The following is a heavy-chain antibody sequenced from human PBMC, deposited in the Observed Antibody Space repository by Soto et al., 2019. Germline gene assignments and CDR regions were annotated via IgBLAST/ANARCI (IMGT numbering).Heavy chain of an antibody. D-gene: IGHD6-19*01. CDR3: ARVSGWRYYYYYGMDV. V-gene: IGHV5-51*01. J-gene: IGHJ6*02. CDR1: GYSFTSYW. CDR2: IYPGDSDT. Sequence: GESLKISCQGSGYSFTSYWIGWVRQMPGKGLEWMGIIYPGDSDTRYSPSFQGQVTISADKSISTAYLQWSSLKASDTAMYYCARVSGWRYYYYYGMDVWGQGTTVTVSS.